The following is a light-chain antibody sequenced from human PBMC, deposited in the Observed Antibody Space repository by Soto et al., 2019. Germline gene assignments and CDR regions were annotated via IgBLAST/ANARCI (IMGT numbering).Light chain of an antibody. V-gene: IGKV3-15*01. Sequence: EILMTQSPAALFVSLGERVTLSCRASQSVGKNLAWYQQRPGQGPRLLIFAAADRATDIPVRFSGSGSGTDFTLTISSLQSEDSAIYYCQQYNNWPPWTFGRGTKV. CDR2: AAA. J-gene: IGKJ1*01. CDR3: QQYNNWPPWT. CDR1: QSVGKN.